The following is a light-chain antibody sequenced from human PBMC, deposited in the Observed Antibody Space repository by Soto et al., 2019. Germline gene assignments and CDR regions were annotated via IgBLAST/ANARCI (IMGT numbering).Light chain of an antibody. J-gene: IGKJ1*01. CDR2: GAS. Sequence: EIVLTQSPGTLSLSPGERATLSCRASQSVSSSYLAWYQQKPGQAPRLLIYGASIRATGIPYRFSGSGSWADFTHTISRREPEDFAVYYCQQYGSSPPWPFGQGTKVEIK. CDR1: QSVSSSY. CDR3: QQYGSSPPWP. V-gene: IGKV3-20*01.